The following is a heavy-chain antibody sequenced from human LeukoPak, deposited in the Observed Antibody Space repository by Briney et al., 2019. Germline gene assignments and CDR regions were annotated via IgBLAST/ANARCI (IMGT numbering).Heavy chain of an antibody. CDR3: ANLYSSSCYLDY. V-gene: IGHV3-23*01. Sequence: GGSLRLSCAASGLTFRSYAMSWVSHPPGRGLEWGSAISGSGGSTYYTDSVKGRFTISRNNSKNTLYLQMNSLRAEDTAVYYCANLYSSSCYLDYWGQGTLVTVSS. CDR2: ISGSGGST. D-gene: IGHD6-13*01. J-gene: IGHJ4*02. CDR1: GLTFRSYA.